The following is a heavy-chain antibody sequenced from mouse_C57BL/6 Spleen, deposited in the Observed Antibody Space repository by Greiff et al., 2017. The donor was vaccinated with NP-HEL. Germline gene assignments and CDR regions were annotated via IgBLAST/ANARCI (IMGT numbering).Heavy chain of an antibody. Sequence: QVQLQQSGAELVKPGASVKISCKASGYAFSSYWMNWVKQRPGKGLEWIGQIYPGDGDTNYNGKFKGKATLTADKSSSTAYMQLSSLTSEDSAVYFCARRSSYRAMDYWGQGTSVTVSS. J-gene: IGHJ4*01. CDR1: GYAFSSYW. CDR3: ARRSSYRAMDY. D-gene: IGHD1-1*01. CDR2: IYPGDGDT. V-gene: IGHV1-80*01.